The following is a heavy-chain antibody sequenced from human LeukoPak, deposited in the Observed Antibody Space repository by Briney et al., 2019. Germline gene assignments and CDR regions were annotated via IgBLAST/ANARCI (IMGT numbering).Heavy chain of an antibody. J-gene: IGHJ4*02. CDR2: ISSSSSTI. V-gene: IGHV3-48*01. D-gene: IGHD6-6*01. CDR3: ARDKSSIAARRSFDY. CDR1: GFTFSSYS. Sequence: GRSLRLSCAASGFTFSSYSMNWVRQAPGKGLEWVSYISSSSSTIYYADSVKGRFTISRDNAKNSLYLQMNSLRAEDTAVYYCARDKSSIAARRSFDYWGQGTLVTVSS.